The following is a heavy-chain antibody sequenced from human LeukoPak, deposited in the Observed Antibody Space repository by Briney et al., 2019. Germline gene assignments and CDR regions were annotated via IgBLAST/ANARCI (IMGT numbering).Heavy chain of an antibody. CDR2: IYTSGST. CDR1: GGSINSYY. J-gene: IGHJ5*02. CDR3: ARDRWELIHPPTTEFDP. V-gene: IGHV4-4*07. D-gene: IGHD1-26*01. Sequence: PSETLSLTCTVSGGSINSYYWSWIRQPAGKGLEWIGRIYTSGSTNYNPSLKSRVTMSVDTSKNQFSLKLSSVTAADTAVYYCARDRWELIHPPTTEFDPWGQGTLVTVSS.